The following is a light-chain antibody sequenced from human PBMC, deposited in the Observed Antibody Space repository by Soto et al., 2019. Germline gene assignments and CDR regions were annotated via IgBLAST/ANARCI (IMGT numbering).Light chain of an antibody. CDR2: AAS. V-gene: IGKV1-27*01. CDR3: QSYNSAPFT. CDR1: QAISNY. J-gene: IGKJ3*01. Sequence: DIQMTQSPSSLSASVGDRVTITCRASQAISNYVAWYQQKPGKVPKLLIYAASTLQSGVPSRFSGRGSGTDFSLTISSLQPEDVATYYCQSYNSAPFTFGPGTKVDI.